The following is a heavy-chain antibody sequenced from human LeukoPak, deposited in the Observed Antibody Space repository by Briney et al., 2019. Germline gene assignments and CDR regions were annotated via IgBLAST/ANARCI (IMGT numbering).Heavy chain of an antibody. CDR3: ARYRLVRGPYYAFDI. CDR2: ISSSSSII. V-gene: IGHV3-48*04. J-gene: IGHJ3*02. D-gene: IGHD3-10*01. CDR1: GFTFSTYS. Sequence: GGSLRLSCAASGFTFSTYSMNWVRQAPGKGLEWVSFISSSSSIIYYADSVKGRFTISRDNAKNSLYLQMNSLRAEDTAVYYCARYRLVRGPYYAFDIWGQGTMVTVSS.